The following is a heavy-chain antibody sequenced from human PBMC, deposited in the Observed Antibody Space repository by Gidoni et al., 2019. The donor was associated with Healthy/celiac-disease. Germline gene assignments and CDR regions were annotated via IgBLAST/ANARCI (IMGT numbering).Heavy chain of an antibody. D-gene: IGHD3-3*01. CDR3: ARGDIPYPRGYDFWSGYHTVDY. CDR1: GGTFSSYA. V-gene: IGHV1-69*01. CDR2: IIPIFGTA. Sequence: QVQLVQSGAEVKKPGSSVKVSCTASGGTFSSYAISWVRQAPGQGLEWMGGIIPIFGTANYAQKFQGRVTITADESTSTAYMELSSLRSEDTAVYYCARGDIPYPRGYDFWSGYHTVDYWGQGTLVTVSS. J-gene: IGHJ4*02.